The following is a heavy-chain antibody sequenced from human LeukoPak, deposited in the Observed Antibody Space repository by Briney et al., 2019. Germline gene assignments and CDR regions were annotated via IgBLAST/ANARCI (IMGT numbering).Heavy chain of an antibody. CDR1: GFTFSSYS. CDR3: ARAGYSYGPYYFDY. D-gene: IGHD5-18*01. CDR2: ISGSRTYI. Sequence: GGSLRLSCVASGFTFSSYSMNWARQAPGKGLEWVSSISGSRTYIYYADSVKGRFTISRDNAKNSVYLQMNSLRAEDTAVYYCARAGYSYGPYYFDYWGQGALVTVSS. V-gene: IGHV3-21*01. J-gene: IGHJ4*02.